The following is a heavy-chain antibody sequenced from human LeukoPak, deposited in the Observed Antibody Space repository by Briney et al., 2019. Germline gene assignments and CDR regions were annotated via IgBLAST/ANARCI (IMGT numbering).Heavy chain of an antibody. CDR1: GGTFSSYA. CDR2: IIPIFGTA. Sequence: ASVKVSCKAPGGTFSSYAISWVRQAPGQGLEWMGGIIPIFGTANYAQKFQGRVTITADESTSTAYMELSSLRSEDTAVYYCARDGQYYDFWSGAYNWFDPWGQGTLVTVSS. V-gene: IGHV1-69*13. D-gene: IGHD3-3*01. J-gene: IGHJ5*02. CDR3: ARDGQYYDFWSGAYNWFDP.